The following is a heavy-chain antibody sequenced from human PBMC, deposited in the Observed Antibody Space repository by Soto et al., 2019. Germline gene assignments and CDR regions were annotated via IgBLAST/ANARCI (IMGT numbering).Heavy chain of an antibody. CDR1: GGSISSGVYY. CDR3: ARADILTGYFDAFDI. CDR2: IYYSGST. V-gene: IGHV4-31*03. Sequence: PSETLSLTCTVSGGSISSGVYYWRWIRQHPGKGLEWIGYIYYSGSTYYNPSLKSRVTISVDTSKNQFSLKLSSVTAADTAVYHCARADILTGYFDAFDIWGQGTMVTVSS. D-gene: IGHD3-9*01. J-gene: IGHJ3*02.